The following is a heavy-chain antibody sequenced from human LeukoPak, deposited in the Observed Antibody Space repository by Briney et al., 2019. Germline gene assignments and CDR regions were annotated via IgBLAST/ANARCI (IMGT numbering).Heavy chain of an antibody. CDR1: GGSISSYY. J-gene: IGHJ4*02. V-gene: IGHV4-59*06. CDR3: ARDRGYCSGGSCYRDLDY. CDR2: IYYSGST. D-gene: IGHD2-15*01. Sequence: SETLSLTCTVSGGSISSYYWSWIRQHPGKGLEWIGYIYYSGSTYCNPSLKSRVTISVDTSKNQFSLKLSSVTAADTAVYYCARDRGYCSGGSCYRDLDYWGQGTLVTVSS.